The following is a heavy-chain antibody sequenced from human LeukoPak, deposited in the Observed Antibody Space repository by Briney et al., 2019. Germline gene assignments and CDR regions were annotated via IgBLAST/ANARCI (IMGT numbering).Heavy chain of an antibody. CDR3: AGILWFGESDY. CDR1: GFSVSNNY. J-gene: IGHJ4*02. CDR2: IYSGGST. V-gene: IGHV3-66*01. Sequence: GGSLRLSCAASGFSVSNNYMSWVRQAPGKGLEWVSVIYSGGSTFYADSVKGRFTISRDNSKNTLYLQMNSLRAEDTAVYYCAGILWFGESDYWGQGTLVTVSS. D-gene: IGHD3-10*01.